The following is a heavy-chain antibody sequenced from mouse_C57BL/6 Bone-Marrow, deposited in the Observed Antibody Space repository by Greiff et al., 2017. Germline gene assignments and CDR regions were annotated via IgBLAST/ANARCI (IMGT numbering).Heavy chain of an antibody. J-gene: IGHJ3*01. Sequence: VQLQQSGAELVRPGASVTLSCKASGYTFTDYEMHWVKQTPVHGLEWIGAIDPETGGTAYNQKFKGKAILTADKSSSTTYLELRSLTSEDSAVYYCTSRDYYSSSYDAWFAYWGQGTLVTVSA. CDR3: TSRDYYSSSYDAWFAY. CDR2: IDPETGGT. V-gene: IGHV1-15*01. CDR1: GYTFTDYE. D-gene: IGHD1-1*01.